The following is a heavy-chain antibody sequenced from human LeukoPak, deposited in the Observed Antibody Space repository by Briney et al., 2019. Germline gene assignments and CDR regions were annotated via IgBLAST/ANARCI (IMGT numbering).Heavy chain of an antibody. D-gene: IGHD1-26*01. J-gene: IGHJ6*03. CDR2: IRYDGSNK. Sequence: GGSLRLSCAASGFTFSSYGMHWVRQAPGKGLEWVAFIRYDGSNKYYADSVKGRFTISRDNSKNTLYLQMNSLRAEDTALYYCARVGSGSYYYYYYMDVWGKGTTVTVSS. V-gene: IGHV3-30*02. CDR3: ARVGSGSYYYYYYMDV. CDR1: GFTFSSYG.